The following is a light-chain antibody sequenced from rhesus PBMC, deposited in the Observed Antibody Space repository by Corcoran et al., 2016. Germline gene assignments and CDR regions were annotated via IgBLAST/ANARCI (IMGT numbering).Light chain of an antibody. V-gene: IGKV1S14*01. CDR3: QQHNSYPPWT. J-gene: IGKJ1*01. CDR2: YAS. Sequence: DIQMTQSPSSLSASVGDTVTITCRASQGISNYLAWYQQKPGKAPKPLIYYASNLESGVPSRFSGSGCGTDFTFTIRSLQPEDFAIYYCQQHNSYPPWTFGQGTKVEIK. CDR1: QGISNY.